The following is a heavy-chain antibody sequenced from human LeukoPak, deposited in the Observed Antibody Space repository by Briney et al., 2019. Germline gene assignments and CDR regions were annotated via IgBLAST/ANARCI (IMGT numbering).Heavy chain of an antibody. CDR1: GFTFSSYG. CDR3: AKDWRPYGSGWYVDY. CDR2: ISYDGSNK. Sequence: PGGSLRLSCAASGFTFSSYGMPWVRQAPGKGLEWVAVISYDGSNKYYADSVKGRFTISRDNSKNTLYLQMNSLRAEVTAVYYCAKDWRPYGSGWYVDYWGQGTLVTVSS. J-gene: IGHJ4*02. V-gene: IGHV3-30*18. D-gene: IGHD6-19*01.